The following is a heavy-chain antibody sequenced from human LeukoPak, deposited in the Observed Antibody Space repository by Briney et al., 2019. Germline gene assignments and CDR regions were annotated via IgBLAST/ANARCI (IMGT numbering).Heavy chain of an antibody. D-gene: IGHD6-19*01. V-gene: IGHV3-74*01. J-gene: IGHJ4*02. Sequence: PGGSLRLSCAASGFTFRSYWMHWVRQAPGKGLVWVSLIHSDGRTTNYADSVKGRFTISRDNAKNTLLLQMNSLRAEDTAVYYCARGRGWNLDYWGQGTLVTVSS. CDR3: ARGRGWNLDY. CDR1: GFTFRSYW. CDR2: IHSDGRTT.